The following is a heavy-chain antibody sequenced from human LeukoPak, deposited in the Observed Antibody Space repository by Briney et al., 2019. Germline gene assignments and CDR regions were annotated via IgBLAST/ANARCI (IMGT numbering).Heavy chain of an antibody. V-gene: IGHV3-23*01. CDR3: AKDQAEYYYDSSGYWLY. D-gene: IGHD3-22*01. Sequence: GGSLRLSCAASGFTFSSYAMSWVRQAPGKGLEWVSAISGSGGSTYYAASVKGRFTISRDNSKNTLYLQMNSLRAEDTAVYYCAKDQAEYYYDSSGYWLYWGQGTLVTVSS. CDR2: ISGSGGST. J-gene: IGHJ4*02. CDR1: GFTFSSYA.